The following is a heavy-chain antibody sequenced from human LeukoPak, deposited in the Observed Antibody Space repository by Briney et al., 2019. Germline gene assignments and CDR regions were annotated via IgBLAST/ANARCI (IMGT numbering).Heavy chain of an antibody. D-gene: IGHD1-26*01. J-gene: IGHJ4*02. CDR2: ISSSSSYI. CDR1: GFTFSSYS. V-gene: IGHV3-21*01. CDR3: ARSWELLLGDYFDY. Sequence: GSLRLSCAASGFTFSSYSMNWVRQAPGKGLEWVSSISSSSSYIYYADSVKGRFTISRDNAKNSLYLQMNSLRAEDTAVYYCARSWELLLGDYFDYWGQGTLVTVSS.